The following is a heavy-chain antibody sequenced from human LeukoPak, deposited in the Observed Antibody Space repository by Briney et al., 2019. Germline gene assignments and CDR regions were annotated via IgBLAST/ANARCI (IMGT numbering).Heavy chain of an antibody. V-gene: IGHV3-21*01. CDR3: ARVRTTGTIPLGDAFDI. D-gene: IGHD1-1*01. CDR2: ISSSSSYI. Sequence: GGSLRLSCAASGFTFSSYSMNWVRQAPGKGLEWVSSISSSSSYIYYADSVKGRFTISRDNAKNSLYLQMNSLRAEDTAVYYCARVRTTGTIPLGDAFDIWGQGTMVTVSS. CDR1: GFTFSSYS. J-gene: IGHJ3*02.